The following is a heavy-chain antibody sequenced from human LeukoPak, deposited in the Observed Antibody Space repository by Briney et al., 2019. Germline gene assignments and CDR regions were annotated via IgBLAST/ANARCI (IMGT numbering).Heavy chain of an antibody. CDR1: GDSVSSNSAA. V-gene: IGHV6-1*01. J-gene: IGHJ1*01. CDR2: TDYRSKWYN. Sequence: SQTLSLTCAISGDSVSSNSAAWNWIRQSPSRGLEWLGRTDYRSKWYNDYAGSVKSRLTINPDTTQHQFSLQLNSVPPEDTAVYYCAREQGSGSYYFKHFQHWGQGTLVTVPS. CDR3: AREQGSGSYYFKHFQH. D-gene: IGHD1-26*01.